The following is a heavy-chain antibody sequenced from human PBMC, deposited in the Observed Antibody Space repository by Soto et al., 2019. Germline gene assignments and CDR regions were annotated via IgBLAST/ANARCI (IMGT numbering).Heavy chain of an antibody. CDR1: GGSIRSSTFY. J-gene: IGHJ3*01. V-gene: IGHV4-39*01. CDR3: ARPRGLRFSVADVFDV. Sequence: SETLSLTCIVSGGSIRSSTFYWGWIRQPPGKSLEWIGSIYQSGTTYYNPSLQSRVTISVDTSNNHFSLNLRSVNDEDKALYYCARPRGLRFSVADVFDVWGQGTMVTVS. D-gene: IGHD3-3*01. CDR2: IYQSGTT.